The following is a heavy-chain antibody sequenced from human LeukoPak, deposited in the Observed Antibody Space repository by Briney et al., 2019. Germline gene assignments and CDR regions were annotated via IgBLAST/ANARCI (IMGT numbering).Heavy chain of an antibody. CDR3: ARDYPIFGVVTIFDY. D-gene: IGHD3-3*01. CDR2: ITSSGGST. Sequence: GVSLRLSCAGSGFTFSSYAMSWVRQAPGQGLEWVSTITSSGGSTYYADSVKGRFTISRDNSKSTLYLQMNSLRAEDTAVYYCARDYPIFGVVTIFDYWGQGTLVSVSS. V-gene: IGHV3-23*01. CDR1: GFTFSSYA. J-gene: IGHJ4*02.